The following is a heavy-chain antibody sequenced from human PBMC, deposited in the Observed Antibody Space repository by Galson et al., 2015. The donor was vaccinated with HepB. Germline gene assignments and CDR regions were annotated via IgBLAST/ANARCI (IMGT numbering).Heavy chain of an antibody. V-gene: IGHV3-11*06. CDR2: ISSSSCYT. Sequence: SLRLSCAASGFTFSDYYMSWIRQAPGKGLEWVSYISSSSCYTNYADSVKGRFTISRDNAKNSLYLQMNSLRAEDTAVYYCARDYYDSSGYPTGFDYWGQGTLVTVSS. J-gene: IGHJ4*02. CDR3: ARDYYDSSGYPTGFDY. D-gene: IGHD3-22*01. CDR1: GFTFSDYY.